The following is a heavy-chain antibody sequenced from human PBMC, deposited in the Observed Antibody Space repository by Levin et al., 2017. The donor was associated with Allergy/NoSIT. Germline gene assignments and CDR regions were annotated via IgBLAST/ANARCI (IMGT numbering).Heavy chain of an antibody. Sequence: PSETLSLTCTVSGGSISSGGYYWSWIRQHPGKGLEWIGYIYYSGSTYYNPSLKSRVTISVDTSKNQFSLKLSSVTAADTAVYYCARDLSDYGDVRGFDPWGQGTLVTVSS. J-gene: IGHJ5*02. CDR3: ARDLSDYGDVRGFDP. CDR2: IYYSGST. V-gene: IGHV4-31*03. CDR1: GGSISSGGYY. D-gene: IGHD4-17*01.